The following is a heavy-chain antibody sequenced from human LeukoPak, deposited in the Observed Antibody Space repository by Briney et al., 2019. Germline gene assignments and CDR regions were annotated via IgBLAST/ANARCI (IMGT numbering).Heavy chain of an antibody. Sequence: ASVKVSCKASGYTFTSYDINWARQATGQGLEWMGWMNPNSGNTGYAQKFQGRVTITADKSTSTAYMELSSLRSEDTAVYYCAREGYSGYDPLPSWYYYGMDVWGQGTTVTVSS. CDR2: MNPNSGNT. D-gene: IGHD5-12*01. V-gene: IGHV1-8*03. J-gene: IGHJ6*02. CDR1: GYTFTSYD. CDR3: AREGYSGYDPLPSWYYYGMDV.